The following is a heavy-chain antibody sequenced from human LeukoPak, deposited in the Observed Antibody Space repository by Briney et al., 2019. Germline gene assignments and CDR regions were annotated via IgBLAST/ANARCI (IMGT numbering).Heavy chain of an antibody. CDR1: GGFIRSYY. CDR2: LYYSGST. Sequence: SDTLSLTCTVSGGFIRSYYWSWIRHPPGKGLEGIGYLYYSGSTNYNPYLKSRVTISVGASKNQFSLKLRSVTAADTAVYYCARGGTMVAYYDFWSGTRGFDYWGQRNLVTVSS. J-gene: IGHJ4*02. CDR3: ARGGTMVAYYDFWSGTRGFDY. D-gene: IGHD3-3*01. V-gene: IGHV4-59*07.